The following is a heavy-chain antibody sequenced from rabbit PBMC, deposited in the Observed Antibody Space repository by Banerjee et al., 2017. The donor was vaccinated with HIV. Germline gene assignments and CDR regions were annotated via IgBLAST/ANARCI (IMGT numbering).Heavy chain of an antibody. Sequence: QEQLKESGGGLVQLGGSLKFSCKASGFDFSSYYMSWVRQAPGKGLEWIAYIYPNYGRTDYASWVNGRFTLSKTSSATVTLQMTSLTAADTATYFCARAYTDGAAGYAYATPSRLDLWGPGTLVTV. CDR1: GFDFSSYYM. CDR3: ARAYTDGAAGYAYATPSRLDL. CDR2: IYPNYGRT. V-gene: IGHV1S45*01. J-gene: IGHJ6*01. D-gene: IGHD6-1*01.